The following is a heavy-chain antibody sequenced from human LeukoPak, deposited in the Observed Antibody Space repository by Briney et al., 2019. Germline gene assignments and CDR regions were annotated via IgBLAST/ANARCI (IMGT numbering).Heavy chain of an antibody. J-gene: IGHJ6*02. CDR3: ASGRGYDSSGYGYGMDV. Sequence: SQTLSLTCTVSGGSISSGGYYWSWIRRHPGKGLEWIGYIYYSGSTYYNPSLKSRVTISVDTSKNQFSLKLSSVTAADTAVYYCASGRGYDSSGYGYGMDVWGQGTTVTVSS. V-gene: IGHV4-31*03. CDR1: GGSISSGGYY. CDR2: IYYSGST. D-gene: IGHD3-22*01.